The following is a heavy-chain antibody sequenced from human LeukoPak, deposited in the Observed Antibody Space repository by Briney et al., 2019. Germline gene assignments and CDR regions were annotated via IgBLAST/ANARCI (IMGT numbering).Heavy chain of an antibody. CDR2: ISYDGSNK. J-gene: IGHJ4*02. V-gene: IGHV3-30*18. D-gene: IGHD4-11*01. Sequence: GGSLRLSCAASGFTFSSYGVHWVRQAPGKGLEWVAVISYDGSNKYYADSVKGRFTISRDHSKNTLYLQMNSLRAEDTAVYYCAKFSMTTEHDYWGQGTLVTVSS. CDR3: AKFSMTTEHDY. CDR1: GFTFSSYG.